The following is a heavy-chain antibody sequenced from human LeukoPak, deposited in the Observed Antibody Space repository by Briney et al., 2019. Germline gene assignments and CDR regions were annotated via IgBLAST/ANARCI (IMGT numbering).Heavy chain of an antibody. Sequence: GGSLRLSCEDSGFTFSSYGIHWVHQAPGNGLEWVAFIRYDGSNKYYGESVKGRFTTSRDNSKNTLYLQMNSLRAEDTAVYYFANPFRDGYSAYDLGYWGQGTLVTVSS. V-gene: IGHV3-30*02. CDR3: ANPFRDGYSAYDLGY. CDR1: GFTFSSYG. J-gene: IGHJ4*02. CDR2: IRYDGSNK. D-gene: IGHD5-12*01.